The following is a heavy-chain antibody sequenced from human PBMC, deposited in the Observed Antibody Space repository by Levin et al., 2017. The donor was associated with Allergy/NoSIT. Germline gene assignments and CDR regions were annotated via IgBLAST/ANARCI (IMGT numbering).Heavy chain of an antibody. CDR3: ARLIGLGEFWVDY. V-gene: IGHV3-53*01. Sequence: GGSLRLSCAASGFTVSSNYMSWVRQAPGKGLEWVSVIYSGGSTYYADSVKGRFTISRDNSKNTLYLQMNSLRAEDTAVYYCARLIGLGEFWVDYWGQGTLVTVSS. CDR1: GFTVSSNY. CDR2: IYSGGST. J-gene: IGHJ4*02. D-gene: IGHD3-10*01.